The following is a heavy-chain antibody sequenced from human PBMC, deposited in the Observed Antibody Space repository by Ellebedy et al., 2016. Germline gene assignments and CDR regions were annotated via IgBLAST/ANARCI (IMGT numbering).Heavy chain of an antibody. CDR2: IFSDGNT. D-gene: IGHD2-15*01. V-gene: IGHV3-53*01. CDR3: ARGVGSGWFDP. J-gene: IGHJ5*02. Sequence: GGSLRLSCAASGSTFRNSAMSWVRQAPGKGLEWVSAIFSDGNTYYADSVKGRFTISRDNSKNTLYLQMNSLRAEDTAVYYCARGVGSGWFDPWGQGTLVTVSS. CDR1: GSTFRNSA.